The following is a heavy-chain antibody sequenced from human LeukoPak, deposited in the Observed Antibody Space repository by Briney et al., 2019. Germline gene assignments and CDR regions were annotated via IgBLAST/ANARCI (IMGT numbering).Heavy chain of an antibody. J-gene: IGHJ4*02. CDR2: INCHNGNT. CDR3: ARGIRQHSSSSAFDY. D-gene: IGHD6-6*01. Sequence: ASVKVSCKASGYTFVSYVISWVRQAPGQGLELMGWINCHNGNTDYAQNFQGRVTMTADTSTSTVHMELRSLRSDDTALYYCARGIRQHSSSSAFDYWGQGTQVTVSS. V-gene: IGHV1-18*01. CDR1: GYTFVSYV.